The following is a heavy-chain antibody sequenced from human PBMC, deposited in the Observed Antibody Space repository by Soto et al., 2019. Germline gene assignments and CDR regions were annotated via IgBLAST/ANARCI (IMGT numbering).Heavy chain of an antibody. D-gene: IGHD6-19*01. CDR1: RFPFRSDS. CDR2: ISSNGGST. Sequence: GGPLNLSFALPRFPFRSDSMHWVCKAPGKGLEYVSAISSNGGSTYYANSVKGRFTISRDNSKNTLYLQMGSLRAEDMAVYYCARDPRSGWYEDYYYGMDVWGXGT. J-gene: IGHJ6*02. V-gene: IGHV3-64*01. CDR3: ARDPRSGWYEDYYYGMDV.